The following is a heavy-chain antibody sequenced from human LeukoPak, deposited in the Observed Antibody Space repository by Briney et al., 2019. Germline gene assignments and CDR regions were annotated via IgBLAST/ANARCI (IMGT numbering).Heavy chain of an antibody. Sequence: KPSETLSLTCTVSGGSISSSSYYWGWIRQPPGKGLEWIGSIYYSGSTYYNPSLKSRVTISVDTSKNQFSLKLSSVTAADTAVYYCARASKGWSRGGFDYWGQGTLVTVSS. CDR2: IYYSGST. J-gene: IGHJ4*02. D-gene: IGHD6-19*01. CDR1: GGSISSSSYY. V-gene: IGHV4-39*07. CDR3: ARASKGWSRGGFDY.